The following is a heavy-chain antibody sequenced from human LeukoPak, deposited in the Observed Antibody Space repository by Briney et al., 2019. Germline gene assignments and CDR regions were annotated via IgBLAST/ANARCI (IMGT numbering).Heavy chain of an antibody. CDR1: GGSISSYY. CDR3: ASHGLWFGHFDP. CDR2: IYYSGST. V-gene: IGHV4-59*08. D-gene: IGHD3-10*01. J-gene: IGHJ5*02. Sequence: SETLSLTCTVSGGSISSYYWSWIRQPPGKGLEWIGYIYYSGSTNYNPSLKSRVTISVDTSKNQFSLKLSSVTAADTAVYYCASHGLWFGHFDPWGQGTLVTVSS.